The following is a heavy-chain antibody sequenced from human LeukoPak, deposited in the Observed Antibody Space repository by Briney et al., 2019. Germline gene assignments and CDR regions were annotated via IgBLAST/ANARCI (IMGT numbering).Heavy chain of an antibody. V-gene: IGHV1-2*02. D-gene: IGHD3-3*01. CDR1: GYTFTGYY. CDR2: INPNSGGM. J-gene: IGHJ5*02. Sequence: GASVKVSCKASGYTFTGYYMHWVRQAPGQGLEWMGWINPNSGGMNYAQKFQGRVTMTRDTSISTAYMELSRLTSDDTAVYYCARGRGDYDFWSLDPWGQGTLVTVSS. CDR3: ARGRGDYDFWSLDP.